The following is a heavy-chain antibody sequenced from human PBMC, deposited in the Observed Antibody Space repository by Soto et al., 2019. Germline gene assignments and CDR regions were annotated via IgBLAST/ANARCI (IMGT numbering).Heavy chain of an antibody. Sequence: ASVKVSCKASGYTFTSYYMHWVRQAPGQGLEWMGIINPSGGSTSYAQKFQGRVTMTRDTSTSTVYMELSSLRSEDTAVYYCARAPISAVAGTGGVAFDIWGQGTMVTVSS. CDR1: GYTFTSYY. CDR2: INPSGGST. CDR3: ARAPISAVAGTGGVAFDI. J-gene: IGHJ3*02. D-gene: IGHD6-19*01. V-gene: IGHV1-46*01.